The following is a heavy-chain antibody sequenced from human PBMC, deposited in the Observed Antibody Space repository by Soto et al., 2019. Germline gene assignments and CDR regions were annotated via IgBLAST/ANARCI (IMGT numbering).Heavy chain of an antibody. V-gene: IGHV3-23*01. D-gene: IGHD3-16*01. CDR3: AKLFPTVGEAFDN. Sequence: GESLKISCAASGFTFSSYAMSWVRQAPGKGLEWVSAISGSGGRTYYADSVKGRFTISRDNSKNTLYLQMNSLRAEDTAVYYCAKLFPTVGEAFDNWGQGTMVTVSS. J-gene: IGHJ3*02. CDR1: GFTFSSYA. CDR2: ISGSGGRT.